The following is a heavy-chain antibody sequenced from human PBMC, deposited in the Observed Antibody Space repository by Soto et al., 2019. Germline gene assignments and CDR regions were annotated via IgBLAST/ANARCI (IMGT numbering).Heavy chain of an antibody. V-gene: IGHV3-30*03. CDR1: GFIFSNNG. CDR3: SIDLRQGASGATVNGMDV. J-gene: IGHJ6*02. CDR2: VSHDGRKT. D-gene: IGHD7-27*01. Sequence: QVQLVESGGGEVQPGTSLRLSCIASGFIFSNNGMHWVRQAPSKGLEWVALVSHDGRKTFYADSVKGRLTIYRDNSKNTVYLHMNNLRPEDTAVYRRSIDLRQGASGATVNGMDVWGQGTTVSVSS.